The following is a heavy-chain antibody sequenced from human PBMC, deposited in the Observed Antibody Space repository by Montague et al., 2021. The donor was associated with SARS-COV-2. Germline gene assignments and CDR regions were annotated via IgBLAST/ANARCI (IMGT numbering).Heavy chain of an antibody. CDR1: GGSISSYY. D-gene: IGHD5-18*01. CDR3: ARLGRGYSYAQSAFDI. V-gene: IGHV4-59*08. CDR2: IYYSGST. J-gene: IGHJ3*02. Sequence: SETLSLTCTVSGGSISSYYWSWIRQPPGKGLEWIGHIYYSGSTNYNPSLKSRVTISVDTSKNQFSLKLSSVTAADTAVYYCARLGRGYSYAQSAFDIWGQGTMVTVSS.